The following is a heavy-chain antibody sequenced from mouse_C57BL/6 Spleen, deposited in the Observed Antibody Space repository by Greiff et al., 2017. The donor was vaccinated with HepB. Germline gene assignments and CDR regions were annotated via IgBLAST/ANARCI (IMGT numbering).Heavy chain of an antibody. V-gene: IGHV1-76*01. CDR1: GYTFTDYY. CDR2: IYPGSGNT. Sequence: QVQLQQSGAELVRPGASVKLSCKASGYTFTDYYINWVKQRPGQGLEWIARIYPGSGNTYYNEKFKGKATLTAEKSSSTAYMQLSSLTSEDSAVYFCARSKLYYYGSSSYAMDYWGQGTSVTVSS. D-gene: IGHD1-1*01. CDR3: ARSKLYYYGSSSYAMDY. J-gene: IGHJ4*01.